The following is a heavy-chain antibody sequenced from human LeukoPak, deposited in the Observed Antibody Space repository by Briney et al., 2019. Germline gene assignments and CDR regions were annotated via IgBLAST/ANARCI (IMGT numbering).Heavy chain of an antibody. V-gene: IGHV4-4*07. CDR2: IYTSGST. J-gene: IGHJ4*02. Sequence: NPSETLSLTCTVSGGSISSYYWSWIRQPAGKGLEWIGRIYTSGSTNYNPSLKSLVTMSVDTSKNQFSLKLSSVTAADKAVYYCARVREQGDLDYWGQGTLVTVSS. CDR1: GGSISSYY. D-gene: IGHD1/OR15-1a*01. CDR3: ARVREQGDLDY.